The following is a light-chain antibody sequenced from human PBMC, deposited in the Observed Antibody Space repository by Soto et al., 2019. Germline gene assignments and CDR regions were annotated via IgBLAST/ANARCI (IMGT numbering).Light chain of an antibody. V-gene: IGKV1-39*01. J-gene: IGKJ5*01. Sequence: DIQMTQSPSSLSASVGDRVTITCRASHIIINYLNCYQQKPGKAPKLLIYAASSLQSGVPSRFSGSGSGTDFTLTISSLQPEDFATYYCQQSYSTITFGQGTRLEIK. CDR1: HIIINY. CDR2: AAS. CDR3: QQSYSTIT.